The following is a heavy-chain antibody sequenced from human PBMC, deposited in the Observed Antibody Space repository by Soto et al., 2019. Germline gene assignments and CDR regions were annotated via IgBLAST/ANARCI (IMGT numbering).Heavy chain of an antibody. CDR2: ISGSGGST. CDR1: GFTFSSYA. D-gene: IGHD2-21*02. V-gene: IGHV3-23*01. J-gene: IGHJ4*02. CDR3: AKAFVYCGGDCYFAPWYFDS. Sequence: PGGSLRLSCAASGFTFSSYAMSWVRQAPGKGLEWVSAISGSGGSTYYADSVKGRFTISRDNSKNTLYLQMNSLRAEDTAVYYCAKAFVYCGGDCYFAPWYFDSWGQGTLVTVSS.